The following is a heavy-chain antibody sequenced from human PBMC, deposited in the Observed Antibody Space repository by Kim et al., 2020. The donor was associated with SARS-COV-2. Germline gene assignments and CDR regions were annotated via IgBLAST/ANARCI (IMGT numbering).Heavy chain of an antibody. CDR1: GGTFSSYA. V-gene: IGHV1-69*13. Sequence: SVKVSCKASGGTFSSYAISWVRQAPGQGLEWMGGIIPIFGTANYAQKFQGRVTITADESTSTAYMELSSLRSEDTAVYYCARAGDIVGFYYYYGMDVWGQGTTVTVSS. D-gene: IGHD2-15*01. CDR2: IIPIFGTA. CDR3: ARAGDIVGFYYYYGMDV. J-gene: IGHJ6*02.